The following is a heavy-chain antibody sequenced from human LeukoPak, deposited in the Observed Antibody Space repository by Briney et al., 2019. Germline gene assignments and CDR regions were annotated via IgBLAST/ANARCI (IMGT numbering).Heavy chain of an antibody. CDR3: ARGAILGGYNLIDD. D-gene: IGHD5-24*01. CDR2: ILSDGSIQ. Sequence: GGSLRLSCAASGFTFGTYAMHWVRQALGKGLEWVAVILSDGSIQNTADSVRGRFIISRDNSKNTLFLQMNRLRTEDTAVYYCARGAILGGYNLIDDWGQGTLATVSS. CDR1: GFTFGTYA. V-gene: IGHV3-30*04. J-gene: IGHJ4*02.